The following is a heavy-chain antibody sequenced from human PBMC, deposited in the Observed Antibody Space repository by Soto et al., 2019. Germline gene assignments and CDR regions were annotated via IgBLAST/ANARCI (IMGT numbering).Heavy chain of an antibody. CDR2: VSHDGRNT. J-gene: IGHJ4*02. CDR3: AKGGRQWLVTSDFNY. CDR1: GFTFSSYG. D-gene: IGHD6-19*01. Sequence: SPRLSCAASGFTFSSYGMHWVRQAPGKGLEWVAVVSHDGRNTHYADSVKGRFTISRDSSKNTVSLEMTSLRAEDTAVYYCAKGGRQWLVTSDFNYWGQGALVTVSS. V-gene: IGHV3-30*18.